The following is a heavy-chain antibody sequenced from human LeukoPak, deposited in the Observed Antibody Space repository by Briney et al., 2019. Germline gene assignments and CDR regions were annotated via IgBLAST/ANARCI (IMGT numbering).Heavy chain of an antibody. Sequence: GGSLRLSCAASGFTVSSSFMSWVRQTPGKGLEWVSVIYSGGNTHYADSVKGRFTISRDNSKNTLYLQMNSLRSEDTAVYYCARGSGWKLDYWGQGTLVTVSS. J-gene: IGHJ4*02. CDR3: ARGSGWKLDY. CDR2: IYSGGNT. D-gene: IGHD6-19*01. CDR1: GFTVSSSF. V-gene: IGHV3-53*01.